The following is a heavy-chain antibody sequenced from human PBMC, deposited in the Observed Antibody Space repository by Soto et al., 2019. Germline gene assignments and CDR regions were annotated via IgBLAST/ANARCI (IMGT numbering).Heavy chain of an antibody. J-gene: IGHJ4*02. CDR1: GYTFTSYG. Sequence: GASVKVSCKASGYTFTSYGISWVRQAPGQGLEWMGWISAYNGNTYYAQKLQGRVTMTTDTSTSTAYMELRSLRSDDTAVYYCAREPYYYDSSGYYPFDYWGQGTLVTVSS. CDR2: ISAYNGNT. V-gene: IGHV1-18*01. CDR3: AREPYYYDSSGYYPFDY. D-gene: IGHD3-22*01.